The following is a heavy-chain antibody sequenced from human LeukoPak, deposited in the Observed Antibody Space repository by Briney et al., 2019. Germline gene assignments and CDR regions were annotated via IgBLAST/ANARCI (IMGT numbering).Heavy chain of an antibody. CDR2: IWNDGSTK. V-gene: IGHV3-33*01. CDR3: VRDHRTMIEYLQP. CDR1: GFTFDTFG. D-gene: IGHD3-22*01. J-gene: IGHJ1*01. Sequence: PGGSLRLSCAASGFTFDTFGMHWVRQAPGKGLEWVADIWNDGSTKLYADSVKGRFTISRDNSKNTLYLQMNSLRAEDTAVYYCVRDHRTMIEYLQPWGQGTLVTVSS.